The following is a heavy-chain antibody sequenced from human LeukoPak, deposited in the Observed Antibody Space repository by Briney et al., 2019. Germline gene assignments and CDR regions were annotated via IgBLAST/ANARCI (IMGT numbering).Heavy chain of an antibody. CDR3: ARTRVPQTIMDV. J-gene: IGHJ6*02. D-gene: IGHD4/OR15-4a*01. CDR1: GYTFTVYY. CDR2: INPNSGGT. Sequence: ASVTVSFKASGYTFTVYYMHWVRQAPGQGLEWMGRINPNSGGTNYEQKFQGRVTMTRDTSISTAYMELSRLRSDDTAVYYCARTRVPQTIMDVWGQGPTVTVSS. V-gene: IGHV1-2*06.